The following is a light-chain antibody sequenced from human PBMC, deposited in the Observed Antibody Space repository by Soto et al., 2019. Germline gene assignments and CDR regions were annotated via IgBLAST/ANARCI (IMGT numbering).Light chain of an antibody. V-gene: IGLV2-14*01. J-gene: IGLJ2*01. CDR3: TSYRSTFNLV. CDR1: DTDIGGHNY. CDR2: GVS. Sequence: QSALTQPASVSGSPGQSVTISCTGTDTDIGGHNYVSWYQQYPGKAPRLIIFGVSNRPSGVSDRYSGSKSSNTASLTISDLQPEDEAEYHCTSYRSTFNLVFGGGTKLTVL.